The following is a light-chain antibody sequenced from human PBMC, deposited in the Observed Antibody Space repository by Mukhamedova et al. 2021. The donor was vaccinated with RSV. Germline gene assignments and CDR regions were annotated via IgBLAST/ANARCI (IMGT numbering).Light chain of an antibody. CDR2: GAS. Sequence: SCTASQTVLNNYLAWYQHKPGQAPRLLIYGASTRATAIPDRFNGSGSGTDFTLTISRLEPEDIAVYFCQQYYRSPRTFGQGTKV. V-gene: IGKV3-20*01. CDR3: QQYYRSPRT. CDR1: QTVLNNY. J-gene: IGKJ1*01.